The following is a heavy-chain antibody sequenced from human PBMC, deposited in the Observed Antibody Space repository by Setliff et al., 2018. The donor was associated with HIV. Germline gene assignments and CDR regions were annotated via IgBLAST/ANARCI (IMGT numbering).Heavy chain of an antibody. D-gene: IGHD6-19*01. CDR1: GFTFSTFA. V-gene: IGHV3-30*01. J-gene: IGHJ4*02. CDR3: AKTSGWTTIDY. Sequence: GGSLRLSCVASGFTFSTFAMHWVRQAPGKGLEWVSVISYDASRTSYADSVKCRFTISRDNSKNTVYLQMNSLRAEDTAVYYCAKTSGWTTIDYWGQGTLVTVSS. CDR2: ISYDASRT.